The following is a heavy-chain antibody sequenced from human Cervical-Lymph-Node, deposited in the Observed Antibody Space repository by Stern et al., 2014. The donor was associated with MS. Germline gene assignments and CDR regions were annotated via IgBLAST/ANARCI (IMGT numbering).Heavy chain of an antibody. Sequence: MQLVESGAEIRKPGASVKISCEASGYTFTTYYMHWVRQAPGQGLEWLRLVNPSGGKTTYEQRFQGRVTVTGDTSTSTVYMELTGLRSEDTDVYYCARVLSLATSDSWGQGTLVIVSS. V-gene: IGHV1-46*01. CDR3: ARVLSLATSDS. J-gene: IGHJ4*02. CDR1: GYTFTTYY. D-gene: IGHD1-1*01. CDR2: VNPSGGKT.